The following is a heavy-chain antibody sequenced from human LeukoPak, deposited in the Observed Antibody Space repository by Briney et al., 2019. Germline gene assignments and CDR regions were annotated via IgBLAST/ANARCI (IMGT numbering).Heavy chain of an antibody. CDR3: ARAFDDILTGYPSPYDY. Sequence: GASVKVSCKASGGTFSSYAISWVRQAPGQGLEWMGRIIPILGIANYAQKFQGRVTITADKSTSTAYMELSSLRSEGTAVYYCARAFDDILTGYPSPYDYWGQGTLVTVSS. CDR2: IIPILGIA. CDR1: GGTFSSYA. J-gene: IGHJ4*02. V-gene: IGHV1-69*04. D-gene: IGHD3-9*01.